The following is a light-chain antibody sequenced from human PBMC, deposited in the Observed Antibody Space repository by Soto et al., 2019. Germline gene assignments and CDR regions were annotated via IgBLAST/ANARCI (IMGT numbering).Light chain of an antibody. CDR2: GAS. J-gene: IGKJ2*01. V-gene: IGKV3-20*01. CDR3: QRCGGSSPYT. CDR1: QSVSSSD. Sequence: IVLTQSPGTLSLSPGERATLSCRASQSVSSSDLAWYQQKPGQAPRLLIYGASSRATGIPDRFSGSGSGADFTLTISRLEPEDFAVYYCQRCGGSSPYTFGQGTTLENK.